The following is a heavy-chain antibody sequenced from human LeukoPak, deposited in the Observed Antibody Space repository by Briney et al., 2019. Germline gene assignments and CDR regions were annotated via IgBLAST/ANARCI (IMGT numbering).Heavy chain of an antibody. CDR1: GFIFSNYA. D-gene: IGHD3-16*01. CDR3: AKDTGPLMITFGGVVISYFDY. V-gene: IGHV3-23*01. J-gene: IGHJ4*02. Sequence: GGSLRLSYAGSGFIFSNYAMSWVRQAPGKGLEWVSGIKGNGFDTYYADSVKGRFTVSRDNSKNTLSLQMNSLSAEDTAVYYCAKDTGPLMITFGGVVISYFDYWGQGALVTVSS. CDR2: IKGNGFDT.